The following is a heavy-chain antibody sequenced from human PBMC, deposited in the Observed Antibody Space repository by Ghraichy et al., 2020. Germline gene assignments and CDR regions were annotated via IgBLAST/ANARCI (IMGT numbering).Heavy chain of an antibody. J-gene: IGHJ5*02. D-gene: IGHD1-26*01. V-gene: IGHV4-61*05. CDR3: ARGLLVYGDSSGSYNSNWFDP. CDR2: IYYSGST. CDR1: GGSISSSSYY. Sequence: SETLSLTCTVSGGSISSSSYYWGWIRQPPGKGLEWIGYIYYSGSTNYNPSLKSRVTISVDTSKNQFSLKLSSVTAADTAVYYCARGLLVYGDSSGSYNSNWFDPWGQGTLVTVSS.